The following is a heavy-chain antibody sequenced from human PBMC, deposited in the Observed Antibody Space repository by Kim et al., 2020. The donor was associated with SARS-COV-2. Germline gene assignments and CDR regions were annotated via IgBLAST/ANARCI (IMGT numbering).Heavy chain of an antibody. CDR2: INSDGSST. V-gene: IGHV3-74*01. Sequence: GGSLRLSCAASGFTFSSYWMHWVRQAPGKGLVWVSRINSDGSSTSYADSVKGRFTISRDNAKNTLYLQMNSLRAEDTAVYYCARVGCGGGSCYSTRTFDYWGQGTLGTVSS. D-gene: IGHD2-15*01. CDR1: GFTFSSYW. CDR3: ARVGCGGGSCYSTRTFDY. J-gene: IGHJ4*02.